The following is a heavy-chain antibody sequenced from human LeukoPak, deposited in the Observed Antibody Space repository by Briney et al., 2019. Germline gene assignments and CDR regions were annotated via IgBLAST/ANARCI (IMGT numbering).Heavy chain of an antibody. J-gene: IGHJ4*02. CDR1: HGSINSHY. Sequence: PSETLSLTCSVSHGSINSHYWSWIRQPPGGGLEWIGYIYYSGSTNYNPSLKSRVTISVDTSKNQFSLKLSSVTAADTAVYYCAREGYDSSGYYYNYWGQGTLVTVSS. D-gene: IGHD3-22*01. CDR3: AREGYDSSGYYYNY. CDR2: IYYSGST. V-gene: IGHV4-59*11.